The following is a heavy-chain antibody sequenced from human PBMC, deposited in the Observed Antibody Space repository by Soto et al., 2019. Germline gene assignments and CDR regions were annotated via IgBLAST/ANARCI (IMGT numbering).Heavy chain of an antibody. CDR3: ARSTILTGYWYGMDV. D-gene: IGHD3-9*01. V-gene: IGHV4-59*08. Sequence: SETLSLTCTVSGGSITSYYWSWIRQPPGKGLEWIRYIYYSGSTNYNPSLKSRVTISVDTSKNQFSLKLSSVTAADTAVYYCARSTILTGYWYGMDVWGQGTTVTVSS. J-gene: IGHJ6*02. CDR2: IYYSGST. CDR1: GGSITSYY.